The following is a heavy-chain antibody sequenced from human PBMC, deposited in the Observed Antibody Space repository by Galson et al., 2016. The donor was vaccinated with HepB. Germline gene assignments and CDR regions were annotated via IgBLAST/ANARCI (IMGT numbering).Heavy chain of an antibody. CDR2: IYSGGNT. CDR3: ARDSPIWD. V-gene: IGHV3-53*01. D-gene: IGHD3-9*01. Sequence: SLRLSCAASGFTASSTYMTWVRQAPGKGLEWVSGIYSGGNTYYADSVKGRFTISRDNSKSTLHLQMNSLRVEDTAMYYCARDSPIWDWGQGTLVTVSS. CDR1: GFTASSTY. J-gene: IGHJ4*02.